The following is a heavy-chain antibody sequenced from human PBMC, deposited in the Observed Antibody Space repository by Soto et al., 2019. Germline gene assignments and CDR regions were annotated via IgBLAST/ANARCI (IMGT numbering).Heavy chain of an antibody. CDR1: GGSISSAGYY. Sequence: PSETLSLTCTVSGGSISSAGYYWSWIRQPPGKGLEWIGYIYYSGSTYYNPSLKSRVTISVDTSKNQFSLKLSSVTAADTAVYYCARDLDIVLVPAATTARGYGMDVWGQGTTVTVSS. D-gene: IGHD2-2*03. CDR3: ARDLDIVLVPAATTARGYGMDV. J-gene: IGHJ6*02. V-gene: IGHV4-31*03. CDR2: IYYSGST.